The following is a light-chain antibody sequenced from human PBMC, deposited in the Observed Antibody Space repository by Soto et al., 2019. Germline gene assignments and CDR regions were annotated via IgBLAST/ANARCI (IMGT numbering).Light chain of an antibody. CDR2: SGH. J-gene: IGLJ3*02. CDR3: AVWDESLNGQV. Sequence: QSVLTQPPSVSGTPGQSVTISCSGSSSNIGGQTVSWYQQLPGTAPNLLIYSGHQRPSGVPDRFSASKSGSSASLAISGLQSEDEGDYYCAVWDESLNGQVFGGGTKLTVL. CDR1: SSNIGGQT. V-gene: IGLV1-44*01.